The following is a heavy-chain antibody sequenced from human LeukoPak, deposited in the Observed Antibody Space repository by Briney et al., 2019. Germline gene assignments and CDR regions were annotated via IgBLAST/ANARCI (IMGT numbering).Heavy chain of an antibody. CDR1: GFTFSSYS. D-gene: IGHD3-9*01. V-gene: IGHV3-48*04. CDR2: ISSRGSTI. CDR3: AKVARLRYFDWLAPLDY. Sequence: PGGSLRLSCAASGFTFSSYSMNWVRQAPGKGLEWVSYISSRGSTIYYADSVKGRFTISRDSAKNSLYLQMNSLRAEDTAVYYCAKVARLRYFDWLAPLDYWGQGTLVTVSS. J-gene: IGHJ4*02.